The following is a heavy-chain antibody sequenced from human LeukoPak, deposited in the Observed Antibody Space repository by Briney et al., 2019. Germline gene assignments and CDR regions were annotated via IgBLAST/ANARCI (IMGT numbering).Heavy chain of an antibody. Sequence: GGSLRLSCAASGFIFSDYYMSWIRQAPGKGLEWVSYISSSGSTIHHADSVKGRFTISRDNAKNSLYLQMNSLRAEDTAVYYCAKDSVGYDSSGNYFDYWGQGTLVTVSS. CDR3: AKDSVGYDSSGNYFDY. CDR2: ISSSGSTI. J-gene: IGHJ4*02. CDR1: GFIFSDYY. D-gene: IGHD3-22*01. V-gene: IGHV3-11*01.